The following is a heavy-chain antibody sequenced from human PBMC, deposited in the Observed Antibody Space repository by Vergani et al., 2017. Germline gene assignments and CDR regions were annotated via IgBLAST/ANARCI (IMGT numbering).Heavy chain of an antibody. Sequence: QVQLVQSGAEVTKPGSSVKVSCKASGGTFSSYAISWVRQAPGQGLEWMGGIIPIFGTANYAQKFQGRVTITADKSTSTAYMELSSLRSEDTAVYYWARSGTGGSSWDYYYYMDVGGKGTTVTVSS. CDR2: IIPIFGTA. V-gene: IGHV1-69*06. CDR1: GGTFSSYA. CDR3: ARSGTGGSSWDYYYYMDV. J-gene: IGHJ6*03. D-gene: IGHD6-13*01.